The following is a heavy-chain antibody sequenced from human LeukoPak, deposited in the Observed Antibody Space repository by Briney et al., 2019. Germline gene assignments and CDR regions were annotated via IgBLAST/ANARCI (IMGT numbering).Heavy chain of an antibody. V-gene: IGHV4-34*01. CDR3: ARIPTNAVPSAHNGFDI. J-gene: IGHJ3*02. CDR1: GGSFSGYY. D-gene: IGHD6-19*01. CDR2: INHSGST. Sequence: SETLSLTCAVYGGSFSGYYWSWIRQPPGKGLEWIGEINHSGSTNYNPSLKSRVTISVDTSKNQFSLKLSSVTAADTSIYYCARIPTNAVPSAHNGFDIWGQGTMLTVSS.